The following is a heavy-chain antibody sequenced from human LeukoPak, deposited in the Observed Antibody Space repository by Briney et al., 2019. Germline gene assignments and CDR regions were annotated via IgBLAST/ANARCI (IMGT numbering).Heavy chain of an antibody. Sequence: GGSLRLSCAASGFTFSTYSMNWVRQAPGKGLEWVSAISGSGGSTYYADSVKGRFTISRDNSKNTLYLQVNSLRAEDTAVYYCAKVSGAALSYYYYMDVWGKGTTVTVSS. J-gene: IGHJ6*03. V-gene: IGHV3-23*01. CDR2: ISGSGGST. CDR3: AKVSGAALSYYYYMDV. CDR1: GFTFSTYS. D-gene: IGHD6-6*01.